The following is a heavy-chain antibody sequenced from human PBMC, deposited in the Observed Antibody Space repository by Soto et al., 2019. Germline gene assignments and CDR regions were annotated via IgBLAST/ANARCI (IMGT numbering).Heavy chain of an antibody. D-gene: IGHD2-2*01. J-gene: IGHJ5*02. Sequence: GGSLRLSCAASGFTFSNYAMTWVRQGPGKGLEWVSAISGSGGSAYYADSVKGRFTISRDNSKNTLYLQMNSLRADDSGVYYCAKARSSGVLVPVATGFHTWGPGTLVTVSS. CDR3: AKARSSGVLVPVATGFHT. V-gene: IGHV3-23*01. CDR2: ISGSGGSA. CDR1: GFTFSNYA.